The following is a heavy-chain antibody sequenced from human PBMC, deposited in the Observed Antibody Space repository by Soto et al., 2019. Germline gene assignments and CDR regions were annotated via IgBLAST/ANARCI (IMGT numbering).Heavy chain of an antibody. CDR3: DVGLEDVVGGQLDY. CDR1: GGSIRSGGHY. CDR2: IYYSGRT. D-gene: IGHD2-15*01. Sequence: QMQLQESGPGLVKPSQTLSLTCTVSGGSIRSGGHYWTWIRQLPGQGLEWIGYIYYSGRTYYSPSLQSRLTISVDTSQNQFSLRLTSVTAADTAVYYCDVGLEDVVGGQLDYWGQGALVTVSS. V-gene: IGHV4-31*03. J-gene: IGHJ4*02.